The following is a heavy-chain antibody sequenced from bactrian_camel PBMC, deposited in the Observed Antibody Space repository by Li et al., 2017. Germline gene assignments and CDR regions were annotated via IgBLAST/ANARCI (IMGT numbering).Heavy chain of an antibody. CDR3: AAAIYCYGGLGEADFRY. CDR2: IHRRRGNA. J-gene: IGHJ6*01. CDR1: GFAFSTYC. D-gene: IGHD3*01. Sequence: VQLVESGGGSVQAGGSLRLSCVASGFAFSTYCMGWFRQAPGKEREGIAGIHRRRGNAYYADSVKGRVTISQDNAKNTVYLQMNSLKPEDTAMYYCAAAIYCYGGLGEADFRYWGQGTQVTVS. V-gene: IGHV3S40*01.